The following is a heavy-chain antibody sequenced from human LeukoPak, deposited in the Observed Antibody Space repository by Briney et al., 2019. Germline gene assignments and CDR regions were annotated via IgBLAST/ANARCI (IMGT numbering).Heavy chain of an antibody. CDR3: ARDLLDYDFWSGYSGGMDV. CDR1: GGSFSGYY. CDR2: INHSGYT. J-gene: IGHJ6*02. D-gene: IGHD3-3*01. Sequence: SETLSLTCAVYGGSFSGYYWSWIRQPPGKGLEWIGEINHSGYTNYNPSLKSRVTISVDRSKNQSSLKLSSVTAADTAVYYCARDLLDYDFWSGYSGGMDVWGQGTTVTVSS. V-gene: IGHV4-34*01.